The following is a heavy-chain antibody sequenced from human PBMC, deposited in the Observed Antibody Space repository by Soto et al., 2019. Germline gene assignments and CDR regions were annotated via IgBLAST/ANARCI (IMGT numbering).Heavy chain of an antibody. CDR3: HTAGY. CDR2: ISPDGSTT. J-gene: IGHJ4*02. Sequence: EVQLLESGGGVVQPGGSLRLSCAASGFTFSNYWMHWVRQTAGKGLVWVSRISPDGSTTSYADSVKGRFSSSRDNAKNTLDLQMSSLRIEDTAVYYCHTAGYWGQGALVTVSS. CDR1: GFTFSNYW. V-gene: IGHV3-74*02. D-gene: IGHD2-21*02.